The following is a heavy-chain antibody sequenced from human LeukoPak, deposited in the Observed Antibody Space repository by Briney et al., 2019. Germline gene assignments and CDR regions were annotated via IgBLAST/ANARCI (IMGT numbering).Heavy chain of an antibody. D-gene: IGHD1-26*01. V-gene: IGHV4-38-2*02. CDR2: SHQSGAT. J-gene: IGHJ5*02. Sequence: SETLSLTCTVSGYSISSGYYWGWIRQPPGKGLEWIGSSHQSGATYYNPSLKGRVTISQETSKNQLSLKLSSATAADTAIYYCARGGWGNLDSCFAPWGKGAKVTVSS. CDR1: GYSISSGYY. CDR3: ARGGWGNLDSCFAP.